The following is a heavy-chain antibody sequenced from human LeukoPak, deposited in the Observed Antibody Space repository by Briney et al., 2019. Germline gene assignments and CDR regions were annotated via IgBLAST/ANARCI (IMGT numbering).Heavy chain of an antibody. CDR3: ARADIVVVVAATYYYGMDV. D-gene: IGHD2-15*01. CDR1: GFTFSSYS. CDR2: ISSSSSYI. Sequence: PGGSLRLSCAASGFTFSSYSMNWVRQAPGKGLEWVSSISSSSSYIYYADSVKGRFTISRDNAKNSLYLQMNSLRAEDTAVYYCARADIVVVVAATYYYGMDVWGQGTTVTVSS. V-gene: IGHV3-21*01. J-gene: IGHJ6*02.